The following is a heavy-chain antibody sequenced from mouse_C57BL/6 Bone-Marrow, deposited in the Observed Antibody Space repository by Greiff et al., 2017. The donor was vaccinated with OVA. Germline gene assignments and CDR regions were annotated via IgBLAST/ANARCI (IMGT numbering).Heavy chain of an antibody. CDR1: GFTFSDYY. J-gene: IGHJ1*03. Sequence: EVQLQESGGGLVQPGGSLKLSCAASGFTFSDYYMYWVRQTPEKRLEWVAYISNGGGSTYYPDTVKGRFTISRDNAKNTLYLQMSRLKSEDTAMYYCARQSHWYFDVWGTGTTVTVSS. CDR2: ISNGGGST. V-gene: IGHV5-12*01. CDR3: ARQSHWYFDV.